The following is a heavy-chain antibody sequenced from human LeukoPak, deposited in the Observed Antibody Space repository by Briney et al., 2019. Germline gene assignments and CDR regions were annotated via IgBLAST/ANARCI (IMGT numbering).Heavy chain of an antibody. D-gene: IGHD3-22*01. CDR2: ISSGSSSV. J-gene: IGHJ4*02. V-gene: IGHV3-48*04. CDR3: ARELNYYDSSGYLRF. Sequence: GGSLRLSCSASGFTFSAYTMNWVRQAPGQGLEWVSYISSGSSSVYYADSVKGRFTISRDNAKNSLYLQMNSLRAEDTAVYYCARELNYYDSSGYLRFWGQGTLVTVSS. CDR1: GFTFSAYT.